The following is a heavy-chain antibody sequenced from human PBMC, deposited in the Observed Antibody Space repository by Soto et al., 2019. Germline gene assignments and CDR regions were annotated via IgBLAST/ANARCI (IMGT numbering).Heavy chain of an antibody. D-gene: IGHD3-10*01. V-gene: IGHV3-21*01. J-gene: IGHJ5*02. CDR1: GFTFSSYS. CDR3: ARETYFYGSGSYGP. Sequence: EVQLVESGGGLVKPGGSLRLSCAASGFTFSSYSMNWVRQAPGKGLEWVSSISSSSSYIYYAGSVKGRFTISRDNAKNSLYLQMNTLRAEDTAVYYCARETYFYGSGSYGPWGQGTLVTVSS. CDR2: ISSSSSYI.